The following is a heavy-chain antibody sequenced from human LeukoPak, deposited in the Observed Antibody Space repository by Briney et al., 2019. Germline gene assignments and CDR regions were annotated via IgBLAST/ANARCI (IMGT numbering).Heavy chain of an antibody. CDR2: IIPTFGTA. D-gene: IGHD6-13*01. V-gene: IGHV1-69*13. Sequence: GASVKVSCKSSADNFSSYLITWVRQAPGQGLERMGGIIPTFGTANYAQKFQGRVTITADESTSTAYMELSSLRSEDTAVYYCARFASRYSSSWLDFDYWGQGTLVTVSS. CDR3: ARFASRYSSSWLDFDY. CDR1: ADNFSSYL. J-gene: IGHJ4*02.